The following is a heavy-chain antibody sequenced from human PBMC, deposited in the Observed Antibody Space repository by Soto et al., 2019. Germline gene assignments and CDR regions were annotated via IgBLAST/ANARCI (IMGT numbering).Heavy chain of an antibody. CDR3: AREGIAVAGSLMGHYGMDV. CDR1: GYIVSSNSAA. J-gene: IGHJ6*02. Sequence: PSQTLSLTCAISGYIVSSNSAACKCIRHSPSRGLELLGRTYYRSKWYNDYAVSVKSRITINPDTSKNQFSLQLNSVTPEDTAVYYCAREGIAVAGSLMGHYGMDVWGQGTTVTVSS. D-gene: IGHD6-19*01. V-gene: IGHV6-1*01. CDR2: TYYRSKWYN.